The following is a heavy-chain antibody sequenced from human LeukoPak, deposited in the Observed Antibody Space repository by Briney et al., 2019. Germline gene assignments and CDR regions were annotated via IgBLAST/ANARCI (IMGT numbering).Heavy chain of an antibody. CDR1: GYTFTSYG. D-gene: IGHD3-22*01. Sequence: ASVKVSCKASGYTFTSYGISWVRQAPGQGLEWMGWISAYNGNTNYAQKLQGRVTMTTDTSTSTAYMELRSLRSDDTAVYYCAKDRSWLTYYYDSSDHPFDYWGQGTLVTVSS. CDR3: AKDRSWLTYYYDSSDHPFDY. J-gene: IGHJ4*02. CDR2: ISAYNGNT. V-gene: IGHV1-18*01.